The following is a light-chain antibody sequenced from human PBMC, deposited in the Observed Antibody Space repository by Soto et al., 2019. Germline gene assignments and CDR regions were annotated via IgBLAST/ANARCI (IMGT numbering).Light chain of an antibody. CDR1: QSVSRY. CDR3: QQYDNLPLT. J-gene: IGKJ4*01. CDR2: DAS. Sequence: EIVLTQSPATLSLSPGERATLSCRASQSVSRYLAWYQQKPGQAPRLLIYDASNRATGIPARFSGSGSGTDFTLTISSLEPEDFATYYCQQYDNLPLTFGGGTKVEI. V-gene: IGKV3-11*01.